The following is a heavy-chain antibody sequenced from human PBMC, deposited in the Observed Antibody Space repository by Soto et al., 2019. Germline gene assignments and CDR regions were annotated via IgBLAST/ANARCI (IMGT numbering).Heavy chain of an antibody. CDR3: ARRGSSSWYGY. V-gene: IGHV4-39*01. J-gene: IGHJ4*02. D-gene: IGHD6-13*01. Sequence: PSETLSLTCTVSGCSISSNSYYWGWIRQPPGKGLEWIGSIYYSGSTYYNPSLKSRVTISVDTSKNQFSLKLSSVTAADTAVCYCARRGSSSWYGYWGQGTLVTVSS. CDR2: IYYSGST. CDR1: GCSISSNSYY.